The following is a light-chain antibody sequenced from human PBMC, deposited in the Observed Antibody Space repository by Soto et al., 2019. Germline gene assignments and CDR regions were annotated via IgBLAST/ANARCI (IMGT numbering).Light chain of an antibody. CDR3: QQYTTSPFT. V-gene: IGKV3-20*01. J-gene: IGKJ3*01. CDR2: GAS. Sequence: EIVLTQSPGTLSLSPGERATLYCRASQSVGSNYLAWYQQKPGQAPRVLIYGASSRVTGIPDRFSGSGSGADFTLIISRLEPEDFAVYYCQQYTTSPFTFGRGTKVD. CDR1: QSVGSNY.